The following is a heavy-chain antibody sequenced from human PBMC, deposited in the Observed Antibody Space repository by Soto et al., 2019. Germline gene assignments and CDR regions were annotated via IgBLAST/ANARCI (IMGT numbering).Heavy chain of an antibody. Sequence: EVQLVESGGGLVQPGGSLRLSCVASGFTFSSYWMHWVRQAPGKGLVWVSSISNDGSSTSYADPVKGRFTISRDNAKNTFYLKKNSRRAKDRAVYYGARFPKKPPHTGGQGPLV. CDR1: GFTFSSYW. CDR3: ARFPKKPPHT. J-gene: IGHJ1*01. CDR2: ISNDGSST. V-gene: IGHV3-74*01.